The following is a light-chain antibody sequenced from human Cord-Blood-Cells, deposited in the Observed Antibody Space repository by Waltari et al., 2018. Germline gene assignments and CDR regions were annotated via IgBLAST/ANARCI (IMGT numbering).Light chain of an antibody. Sequence: QPALTQPASVSGSPGQSITISCTGTSSDAGGYNYVSWYQQHPGNAPKLMIYDVSNRPSGFSNRFSGSKSGNTASLTISGLQAEDEADYYCSSYTSSSPVVFGGGTKLTVL. CDR2: DVS. CDR3: SSYTSSSPVV. V-gene: IGLV2-14*01. J-gene: IGLJ2*01. CDR1: SSDAGGYNY.